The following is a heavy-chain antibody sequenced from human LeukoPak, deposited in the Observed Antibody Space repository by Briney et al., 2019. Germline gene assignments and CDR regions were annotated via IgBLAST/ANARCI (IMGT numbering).Heavy chain of an antibody. J-gene: IGHJ4*02. D-gene: IGHD6-13*01. CDR3: AKVREQQLAAASPNFDY. CDR2: ISAYNGNT. Sequence: ASVKVSCKASGYTFTSYGISWVRQAPGQGLEWMGWISAYNGNTNYAQKLQGRVTMTTDTSTSTAYMELRSLRSDDTAVYYCAKVREQQLAAASPNFDYWGQGTLVTVSS. CDR1: GYTFTSYG. V-gene: IGHV1-18*01.